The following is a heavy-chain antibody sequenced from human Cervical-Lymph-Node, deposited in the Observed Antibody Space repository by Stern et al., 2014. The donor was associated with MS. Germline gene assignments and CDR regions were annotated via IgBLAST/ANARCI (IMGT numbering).Heavy chain of an antibody. J-gene: IGHJ5*01. CDR1: GGSISSYY. D-gene: IGHD6-13*01. CDR3: ARGYSSSWYWFDS. CDR2: IYYSGST. V-gene: IGHV4-59*01. Sequence: QVQLVQSGPGLVKPSETLSLTCTVSGGSISSYYWSWIRQPPGKGLEWIGYIYYSGSTNYNPSLKSRVTISVDTSKNQFSLKLSSLTAADTAVYFCARGYSSSWYWFDSWGQGTQVTVSS.